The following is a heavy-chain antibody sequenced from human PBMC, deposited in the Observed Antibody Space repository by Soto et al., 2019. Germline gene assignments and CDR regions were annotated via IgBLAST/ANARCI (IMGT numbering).Heavy chain of an antibody. V-gene: IGHV3-7*03. CDR1: GFTFTTYW. Sequence: GGSLRLSSVASGFTFTTYWMSWCRQAPGKGLEWVANIRQDGGAQYYVDSVKGRFTISRDNAKNSVYLQMDSLRAEDTAVYYCVRGGHGSGSYLGSYWGQGILVTVSS. D-gene: IGHD3-10*01. CDR3: VRGGHGSGSYLGSY. CDR2: IRQDGGAQ. J-gene: IGHJ4*02.